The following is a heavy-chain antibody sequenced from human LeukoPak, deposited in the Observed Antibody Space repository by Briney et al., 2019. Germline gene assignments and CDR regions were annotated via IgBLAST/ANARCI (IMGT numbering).Heavy chain of an antibody. CDR1: GFTFSSYG. Sequence: GGSLRLSCAASGFTFSSYGMHWVRQAPGEGLEWVAVIWYDGSNKYYADSVEGRFTISRDNSKNTLYLQMNSLRAEDTAVYYRARDGQMIPYYGMDVWGQGTTVTVSS. J-gene: IGHJ6*02. V-gene: IGHV3-33*01. D-gene: IGHD3-16*01. CDR3: ARDGQMIPYYGMDV. CDR2: IWYDGSNK.